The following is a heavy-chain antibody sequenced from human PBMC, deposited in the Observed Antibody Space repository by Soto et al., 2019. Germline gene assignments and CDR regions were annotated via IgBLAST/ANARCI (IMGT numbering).Heavy chain of an antibody. J-gene: IGHJ3*02. CDR2: IYYSGST. V-gene: IGHV4-31*03. Sequence: PSETLSLTCTVSGGSISSGGYYWSWIRQHPGKGLEWIGYIYYSGSTYYNPSLKSRVTISVDTSKNQFSLKLSSVTAADTAVYYCARDVAGYYDILTGYYKRSHAFDIWGQGTMVTVS. CDR1: GGSISSGGYY. CDR3: ARDVAGYYDILTGYYKRSHAFDI. D-gene: IGHD3-9*01.